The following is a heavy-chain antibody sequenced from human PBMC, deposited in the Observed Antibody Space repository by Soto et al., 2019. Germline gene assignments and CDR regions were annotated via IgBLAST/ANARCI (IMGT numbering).Heavy chain of an antibody. D-gene: IGHD6-13*01. V-gene: IGHV3-21*01. CDR3: ARDLSLDSSSWYSYYFDY. CDR2: ISSSSYI. J-gene: IGHJ4*02. Sequence: TGGSLRLSCAASGFTFSSYSMNWVRQAPGKGLEWVSSISSSSYIYYADSVKGRFTISRDNAKNSLYLQMNSLRAEDTAVYYCARDLSLDSSSWYSYYFDYWGQGTLVTVSS. CDR1: GFTFSSYS.